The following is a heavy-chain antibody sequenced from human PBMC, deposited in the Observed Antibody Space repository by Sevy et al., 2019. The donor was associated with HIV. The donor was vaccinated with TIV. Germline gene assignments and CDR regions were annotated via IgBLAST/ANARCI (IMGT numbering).Heavy chain of an antibody. CDR3: ARVRPYDTRDFDY. CDR1: GFTFRSYT. D-gene: IGHD3-22*01. J-gene: IGHJ4*02. V-gene: IGHV3-21*01. CDR2: ISSSGSYI. Sequence: GGSLRLSCVASGFTFRSYTMKWVRQAPGKGLECVSSISSSGSYIYYADSVKGRFTISRDDAKNSLYLQMNTLRVEDAALYYCARVRPYDTRDFDYWVQGTLVTVSS.